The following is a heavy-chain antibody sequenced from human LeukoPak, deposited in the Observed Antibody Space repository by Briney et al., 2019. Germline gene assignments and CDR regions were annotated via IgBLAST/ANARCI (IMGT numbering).Heavy chain of an antibody. Sequence: GGSLRLSCAASGFTFDDYSMTWVRQAPGKGLGWVSGINWNGGSTGYADSVKGRFTISRDNAKNSLYLQMNSLRAEDTAVYYCARVLEDYDFWSGPLYYWGQGTLVTVSS. D-gene: IGHD3-3*01. CDR1: GFTFDDYS. CDR2: INWNGGST. CDR3: ARVLEDYDFWSGPLYY. J-gene: IGHJ4*02. V-gene: IGHV3-20*04.